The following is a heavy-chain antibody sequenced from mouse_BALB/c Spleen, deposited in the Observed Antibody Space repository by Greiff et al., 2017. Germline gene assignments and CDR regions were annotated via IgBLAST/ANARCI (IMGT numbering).Heavy chain of an antibody. CDR3: AREGLSYWYFDV. J-gene: IGHJ1*01. CDR1: GYTFTSYV. V-gene: IGHV1-14*01. D-gene: IGHD3-1*01. Sequence: VQLKESGPELVKPGASVKMSCKASGYTFTSYVMHWVKQKPGQGLEWIGYINPYNDGTKYNEKFKGKATLTSDKSSSTAYMELSSLTSEDSAVYYCAREGLSYWYFDVWGAGTTVTVSS. CDR2: INPYNDGT.